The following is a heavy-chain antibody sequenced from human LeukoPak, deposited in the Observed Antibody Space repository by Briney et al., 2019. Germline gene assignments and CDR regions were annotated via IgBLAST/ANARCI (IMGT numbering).Heavy chain of an antibody. Sequence: PGGSLRLSCAASGFTFTGYWLHWVRQPPGKGLVWVSHINTDGSSTTYADSVKGRFSISRDNAKSTLYLQMNSLRAEDTAVYYCATDRGYSPGSWGQGTLVTVSS. V-gene: IGHV3-74*01. CDR2: INTDGSST. J-gene: IGHJ5*02. CDR3: ATDRGYSPGS. CDR1: GFTFTGYW. D-gene: IGHD2-2*03.